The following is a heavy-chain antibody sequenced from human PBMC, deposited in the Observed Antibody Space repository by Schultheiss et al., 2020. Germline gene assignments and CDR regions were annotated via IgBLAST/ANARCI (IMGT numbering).Heavy chain of an antibody. J-gene: IGHJ4*02. CDR3: SGDRWDYFNN. V-gene: IGHV3-23*01. CDR2: ISSSSGGST. CDR1: GFTFSSHA. Sequence: GGSLRLSCAASGFTFSSHAMNWVRQAPGKGLEWVSSISSSSGGSTNYADSVKGRFSISRDNSESTLYLQMNSLTAEDTAVYYCSGDRWDYFNNWGQGTLVTVSS. D-gene: IGHD5-12*01.